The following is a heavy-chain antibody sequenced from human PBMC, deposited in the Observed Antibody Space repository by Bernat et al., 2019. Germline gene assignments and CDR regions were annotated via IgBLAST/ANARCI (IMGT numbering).Heavy chain of an antibody. CDR1: GFTFSSYA. D-gene: IGHD6-19*01. V-gene: IGHV3-23*01. Sequence: EVQLLESGGGLVQPGGSLRLSCAASGFTFSSYAMSWVRQAPGKGLEWVSAISGSGGSTYYADSVKGRFTSSRDNSKNTLYLQMNSLRAEDTAVYYCAKDTGYSSGWYFDAFDIWGQGTMVTVSS. J-gene: IGHJ3*02. CDR3: AKDTGYSSGWYFDAFDI. CDR2: ISGSGGST.